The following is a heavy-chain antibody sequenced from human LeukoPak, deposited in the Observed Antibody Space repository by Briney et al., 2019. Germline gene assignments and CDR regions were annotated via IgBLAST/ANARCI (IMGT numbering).Heavy chain of an antibody. CDR3: ARLLDWGPFDF. CDR2: ISSSGGT. CDR1: GGSISSHY. J-gene: IGHJ4*02. Sequence: PSDTLSLTCTVSGGSISSHYWSWVRQTPEKGLELIGYISSSGGTKYNASLKSRVSISMDTSMNQFSLKLTSVTAADTAVFYCARLLDWGPFDFWGQGTLVTVSS. V-gene: IGHV4-4*09. D-gene: IGHD3-16*01.